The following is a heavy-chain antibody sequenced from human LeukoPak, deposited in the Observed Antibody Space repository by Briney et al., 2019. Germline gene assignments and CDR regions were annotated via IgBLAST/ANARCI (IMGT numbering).Heavy chain of an antibody. CDR2: IKQDGSKK. J-gene: IGHJ4*02. V-gene: IGHV3-7*01. CDR1: GFPFSSYW. D-gene: IGHD3-16*01. CDR3: ARDFAGGDDY. Sequence: GGSLRLSCVASGFPFSSYWMTWVRQAPGKGLEWVANIKQDGSKKSYVDSVKGRFTISRDNAKNTLYLQMSSLRAEDTAVYYCARDFAGGDDYWGQGTLVTVSS.